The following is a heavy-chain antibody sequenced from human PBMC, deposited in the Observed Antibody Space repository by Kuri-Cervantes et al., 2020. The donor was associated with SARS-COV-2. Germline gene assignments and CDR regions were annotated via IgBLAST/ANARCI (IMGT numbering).Heavy chain of an antibody. V-gene: IGHV7-4-1*02. D-gene: IGHD4-17*01. Sequence: ASVKVSCKASGYTFTSYAMNWVRQAPGQGLEWMGWINTNTGNPTYAQGLTGRFVFSLDTSVSTAYLQISSLKAEDTAVYYCARDLYGDYVGAFDIWSQGTMVTVSS. CDR2: INTNTGNP. J-gene: IGHJ3*02. CDR3: ARDLYGDYVGAFDI. CDR1: GYTFTSYA.